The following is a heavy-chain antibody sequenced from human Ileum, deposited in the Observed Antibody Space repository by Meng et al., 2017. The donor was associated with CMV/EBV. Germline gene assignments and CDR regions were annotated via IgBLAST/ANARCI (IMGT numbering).Heavy chain of an antibody. D-gene: IGHD4-17*01. CDR3: ARARDYGPIDY. CDR1: GYTFTSYY. J-gene: IGHJ4*02. V-gene: IGHV1-46*01. CDR2: FNPSGGYT. Sequence: QVQGVQSGAEVKKPGASVKVSCKASGYTFTSYYMHWVRQAPGQGLEWMGVFNPSGGYTNYAQDFKGRVTMTRDTSTTTVSMDLSSLRSEDTAVYYCARARDYGPIDYWGQGTLVTVSS.